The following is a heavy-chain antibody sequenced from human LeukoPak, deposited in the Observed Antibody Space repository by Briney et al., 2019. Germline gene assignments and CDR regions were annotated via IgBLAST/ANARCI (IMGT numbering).Heavy chain of an antibody. V-gene: IGHV3-23*01. CDR3: TSRPGRALGVVDF. D-gene: IGHD3-3*01. Sequence: GGSLRLSCIASGFTFSSRGMSWVRQAPGKGLEWVSGISGSGDITYDADSVKGRLTISRDNSKNTVFLQMNSLRAEDTAVYYCTSRPGRALGVVDFWGQGTLVTVSS. CDR2: ISGSGDIT. J-gene: IGHJ4*02. CDR1: GFTFSSRG.